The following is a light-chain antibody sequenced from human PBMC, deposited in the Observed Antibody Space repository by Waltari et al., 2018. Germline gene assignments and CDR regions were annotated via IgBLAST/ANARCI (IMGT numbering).Light chain of an antibody. CDR3: CSYAGTYTWL. J-gene: IGLJ3*02. V-gene: IGLV2-11*01. Sequence: QSALTQPRSVSGSPGQSVTLSCTGTSTYIGGPNYASWYHQLPGKAPTVVIYDVSRRPSGVPDRFTGSRSGNTATLTISGLQAEDEADYHCCSYAGTYTWLFGGGTKLTVL. CDR2: DVS. CDR1: STYIGGPNY.